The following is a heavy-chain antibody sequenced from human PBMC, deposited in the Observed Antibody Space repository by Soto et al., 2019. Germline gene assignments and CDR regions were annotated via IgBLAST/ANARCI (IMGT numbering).Heavy chain of an antibody. Sequence: PSETLSLTCAVSGGSIGGVGYSWSWIRQPPGGGLEWIGYMYHSGTFLKSPSLKTRLTMSLDVSKNQFSLTLNSMTAADTAVYYCARAQFYSGSGNYNNLMFDAWGQGIQVTVSS. CDR1: GGSIGGVGYS. J-gene: IGHJ5*02. CDR2: MYHSGTF. CDR3: ARAQFYSGSGNYNNLMFDA. V-gene: IGHV4-30-2*01. D-gene: IGHD3-10*01.